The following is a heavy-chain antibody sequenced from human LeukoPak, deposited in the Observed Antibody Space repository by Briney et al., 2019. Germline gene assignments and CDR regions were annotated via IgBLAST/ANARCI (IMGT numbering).Heavy chain of an antibody. J-gene: IGHJ3*02. CDR1: GFTFSGSV. V-gene: IGHV3-73*01. CDR3: SRLEDTSPIEVALDI. D-gene: IGHD2-2*01. CDR2: IRSKRSNYAT. Sequence: PGGSLKLSCAASGFTFSGSVMHWVRQAAGKGLEWVGRIRSKRSNYATAYAASVKGRFTISRDDSKNTVYLHMDSLKTEDTALYHCSRLEDTSPIEVALDIWGQGTVVTVSS.